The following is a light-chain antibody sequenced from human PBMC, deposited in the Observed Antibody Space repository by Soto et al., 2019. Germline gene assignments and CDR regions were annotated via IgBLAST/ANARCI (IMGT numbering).Light chain of an antibody. CDR1: QSVSSDY. CDR3: QQFGGSPLT. V-gene: IGKV3-20*01. Sequence: EIVLTQSPGTLSLSPGERATLSCRASQSVSSDYLAWYQQKPGQAPRPLIYGASSRATGIPDRFSGSGSGTDFTLTISRVEPEDFAVYHCQQFGGSPLTFGQGTKLEI. J-gene: IGKJ2*01. CDR2: GAS.